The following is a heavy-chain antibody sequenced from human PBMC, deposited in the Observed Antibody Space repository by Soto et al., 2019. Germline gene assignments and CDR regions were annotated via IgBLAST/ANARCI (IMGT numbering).Heavy chain of an antibody. CDR2: SYYSGST. V-gene: IGHV4-61*01. Sequence: SETLSLTCTVSGGSVSGATYYWGWIRQPPGKGLEWIGYSYYSGSTNYNPSLESRVTISVDTSKKQFSLKLTSATAADTAVYYCARLLFSSSLTGLDVWGQGTTVTVSS. CDR3: ARLLFSSSLTGLDV. J-gene: IGHJ6*02. D-gene: IGHD6-6*01. CDR1: GGSVSGATYY.